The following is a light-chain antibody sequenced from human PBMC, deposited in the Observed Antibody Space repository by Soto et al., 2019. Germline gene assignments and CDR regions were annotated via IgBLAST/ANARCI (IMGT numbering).Light chain of an antibody. J-gene: IGLJ1*01. CDR1: SSDVGGYNY. Sequence: LTQPPSASGSPGQSVAISCTGTSSDVGGYNYVSWYQQLPGKAPKLMIYDVSKRPSGVPDRFSGSKSGNSASLTVSGLQAADEADYYCSSYAGTHIVFGTGTKVTVL. CDR3: SSYAGTHIV. V-gene: IGLV2-8*01. CDR2: DVS.